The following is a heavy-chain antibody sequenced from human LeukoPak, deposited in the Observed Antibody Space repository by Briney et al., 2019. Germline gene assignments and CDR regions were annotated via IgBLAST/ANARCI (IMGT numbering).Heavy chain of an antibody. CDR1: GGTFSSYA. CDR2: IIPILGIA. D-gene: IGHD1-14*01. V-gene: IGHV1-69*04. CDR3: ARDRNRYGMDV. Sequence: SVKVSCKASGGTFSSYAISWVRQAPGQGLVWMGRIIPILGIANYAQKFQGRVTITADKSTSTAYMELSSLRSEDTAVYYCARDRNRYGMDVWGQGTTVTVSS. J-gene: IGHJ6*02.